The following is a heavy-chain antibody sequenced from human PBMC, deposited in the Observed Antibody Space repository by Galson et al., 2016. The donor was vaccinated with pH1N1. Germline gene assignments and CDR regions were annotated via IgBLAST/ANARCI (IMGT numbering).Heavy chain of an antibody. D-gene: IGHD1-26*01. J-gene: IGHJ4*02. CDR2: MYPDDSDI. Sequence: QSGAEVKKPGESLKLSCQGSGYSFSSYWVAWVRQMPGKGLEWMAIMYPDDSDIKYSPSFEGQVTISADKSISTAYLQWSSLKASDTAMYYCARYSGSFFFDYWGQGTLVTVSS. CDR3: ARYSGSFFFDY. V-gene: IGHV5-51*01. CDR1: GYSFSSYW.